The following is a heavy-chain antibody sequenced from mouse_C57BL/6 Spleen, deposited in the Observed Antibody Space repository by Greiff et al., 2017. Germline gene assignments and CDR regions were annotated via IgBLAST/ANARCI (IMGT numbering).Heavy chain of an antibody. D-gene: IGHD2-5*01. CDR1: GYTFTSYW. Sequence: QVQLQQPGAELVRPGTSVKLSCKASGYTFTSYWMHWVKQRPGQGLEWIGVIDPSDSYTNYNQKFKGKATLTVDTSSSTAYMQLSSLTSEDSAVYYCARLGYSNSYYFDYWGQGTTLTVSS. CDR2: IDPSDSYT. V-gene: IGHV1-59*01. CDR3: ARLGYSNSYYFDY. J-gene: IGHJ2*01.